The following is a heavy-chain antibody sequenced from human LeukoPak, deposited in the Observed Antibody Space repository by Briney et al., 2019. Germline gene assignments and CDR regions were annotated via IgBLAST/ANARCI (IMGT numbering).Heavy chain of an antibody. V-gene: IGHV1-2*06. D-gene: IGHD3-22*01. Sequence: RASVKVSCKASGYTFTGYYMHWVRQAPGQGLEWMGRINPNSGGTNYAQKFQGRVTMTRDTSTSTVYMELSSLRSEDTAVYYCALSFYDSSGYSLLVWGQGTMVTVSS. J-gene: IGHJ3*01. CDR2: INPNSGGT. CDR3: ALSFYDSSGYSLLV. CDR1: GYTFTGYY.